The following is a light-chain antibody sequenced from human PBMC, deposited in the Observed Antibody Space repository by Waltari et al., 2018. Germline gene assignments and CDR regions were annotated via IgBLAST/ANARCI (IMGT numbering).Light chain of an antibody. CDR2: QDS. Sequence: VSVSPGQTASITCSGDKLGDKYACWYQQKPGQSPVLVIYQDSKRPSGIPERFSGSNSGNTATLTISGTQAMDEADYYCQAWDSSTVVFGGGTKLTVL. CDR3: QAWDSSTVV. CDR1: KLGDKY. J-gene: IGLJ2*01. V-gene: IGLV3-1*01.